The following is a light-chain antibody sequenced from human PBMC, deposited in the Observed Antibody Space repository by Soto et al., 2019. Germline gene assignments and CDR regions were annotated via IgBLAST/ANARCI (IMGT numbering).Light chain of an antibody. CDR3: AAWDDSLSGPV. V-gene: IGLV1-47*01. J-gene: IGLJ3*02. Sequence: QSVLTQPPSASGIAGQRVTISFSGSSSNIGSNYVYWYQQLPGTAPKLLIYRNNQRPSGVPDRFSGSKSGTSASLAISGLRSEDEADYYCAAWDDSLSGPVFGGGTKLTVL. CDR2: RNN. CDR1: SSNIGSNY.